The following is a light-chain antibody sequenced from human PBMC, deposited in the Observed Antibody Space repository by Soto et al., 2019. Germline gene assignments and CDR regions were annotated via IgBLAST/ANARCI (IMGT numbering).Light chain of an antibody. CDR1: RSISDW. V-gene: IGKV1-5*01. J-gene: IGKJ1*01. CDR3: QQYNEYTWT. CDR2: AAS. Sequence: DIQMTQSPSTLSASVGDRVTITCRASRSISDWLAWYQQKPGKAPELLIYAASTLQSGVPSRFSGSGSGTDFTLTISSLQPDDFATYYCQQYNEYTWTFGQGTKVDIK.